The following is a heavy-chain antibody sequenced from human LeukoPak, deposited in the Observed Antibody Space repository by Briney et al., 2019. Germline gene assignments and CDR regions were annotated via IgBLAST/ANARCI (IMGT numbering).Heavy chain of an antibody. V-gene: IGHV3-74*03. Sequence: GGSLRLSCAASGFTSSSYWILWVRQAPGKGLVWVSIINSDESSTTYADSVKGRFTISRDNAKNTVYLQMNSLRPEDTAVYYCAREARAGWTSGWHYFDYWGQGTLVTVSS. J-gene: IGHJ4*02. D-gene: IGHD6-19*01. CDR3: AREARAGWTSGWHYFDY. CDR1: GFTSSSYW. CDR2: INSDESST.